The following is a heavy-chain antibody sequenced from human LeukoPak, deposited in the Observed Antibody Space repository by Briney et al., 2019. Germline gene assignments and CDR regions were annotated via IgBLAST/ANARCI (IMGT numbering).Heavy chain of an antibody. CDR3: ARETGDYYFDY. Sequence: SVKVSCKASGYTFTSYYMHWVRQAPGQGLEWIGGIIPIFGTANYAQKFQGRVTITADESTSTAYMELSSLRSEDTAVYYCARETGDYYFDYWGQGTLVTVSS. CDR2: IIPIFGTA. J-gene: IGHJ4*02. CDR1: GYTFTSYY. D-gene: IGHD7-27*01. V-gene: IGHV1-69*13.